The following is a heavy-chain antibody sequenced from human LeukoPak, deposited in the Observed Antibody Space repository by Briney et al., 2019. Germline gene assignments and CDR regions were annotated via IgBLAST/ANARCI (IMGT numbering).Heavy chain of an antibody. J-gene: IGHJ4*02. D-gene: IGHD4-23*01. CDR1: GGSFSGYY. CDR2: INHSGST. CDR3: ARGRNNYGGNSEIEY. Sequence: SETLSLTCAVYGGSFSGYYWSWIRQPPGKGLEWIGEINHSGSTNYNPSLKSRVTLSVDTSKTQFSLKLSSVTAADTAGYYCARGRNNYGGNSEIEYWGQGTLVTVSS. V-gene: IGHV4-34*01.